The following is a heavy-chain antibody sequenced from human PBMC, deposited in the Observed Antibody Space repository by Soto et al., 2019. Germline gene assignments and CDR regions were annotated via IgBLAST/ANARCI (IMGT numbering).Heavy chain of an antibody. CDR3: SGNRAANRQYSYGTDK. J-gene: IGHJ6*01. D-gene: IGHD3-10*01. Sequence: XGSLRLSCVSSVFTFSTYGMHCVRHSPGKWLEWVAVISSAGTNKYYADSVKGRLTISRDNSKNTLYLQMSGLSADDTAVYYCSGNRAANRQYSYGTDKLGQGTTVTVS. CDR2: ISSAGTNK. CDR1: VFTFSTYG. V-gene: IGHV3-30*03.